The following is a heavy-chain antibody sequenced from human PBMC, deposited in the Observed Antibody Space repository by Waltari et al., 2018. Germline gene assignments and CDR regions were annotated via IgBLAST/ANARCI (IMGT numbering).Heavy chain of an antibody. V-gene: IGHV4-39*01. J-gene: IGHJ3*01. CDR1: GGSIISTRHY. Sequence: QLHLQEAGPGLVKPSETLSLTCSVSGGSIISTRHYWAWIRQPPGKGLEWTATISYTGTTYYNPSLRSRVTISVDMAKNQFSLKLTSVTPADTAVYYCATYVGASIGTAAFDVWGQGTMVTVSS. CDR3: ATYVGASIGTAAFDV. CDR2: ISYTGTT. D-gene: IGHD3-16*01.